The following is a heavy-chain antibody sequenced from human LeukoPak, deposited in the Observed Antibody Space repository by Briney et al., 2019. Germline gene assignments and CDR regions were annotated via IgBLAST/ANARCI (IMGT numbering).Heavy chain of an antibody. V-gene: IGHV1-18*01. CDR2: ISAYNGNT. Sequence: ASVRVSCKASGYTFTIYGIRWVRQAPGQGLEWMGWISAYNGNTNYAQKLQGRVTMTTDTSTSTAYMELRSLRSDDTAVYYCARGEIVVVPAASYYYYYGMDVWGQGTTVTVSS. CDR3: ARGEIVVVPAASYYYYYGMDV. J-gene: IGHJ6*02. D-gene: IGHD2-2*01. CDR1: GYTFTIYG.